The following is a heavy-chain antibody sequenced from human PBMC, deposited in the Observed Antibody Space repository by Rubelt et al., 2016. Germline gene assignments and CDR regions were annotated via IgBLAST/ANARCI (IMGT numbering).Heavy chain of an antibody. D-gene: IGHD3-10*01. CDR3: AKDERITTIRGFVIRNAFDS. J-gene: IGHJ3*02. CDR2: ISESGGGT. V-gene: IGHV3-23*01. Sequence: GLEWVSTISESGGGTYYADSVKGRFTISRDNSKNTLYLRMNSLRAEDTAVYYCAKDERITTIRGFVIRNAFDSWGQGTMVTVSS.